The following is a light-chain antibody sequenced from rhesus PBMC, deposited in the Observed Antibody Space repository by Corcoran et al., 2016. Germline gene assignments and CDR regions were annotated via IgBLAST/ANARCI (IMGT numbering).Light chain of an antibody. CDR3: QHGYGTPST. Sequence: DIQMTQSPSSLSAPVGDRDTITCRACENANNYLNWYQQKPGKAPNLLVYKASTLQSGDPSRFSGNGSGTDYTFTINRLQPDGMATDYLQHGYGTPSTFGQGTKVDIK. J-gene: IGKJ1*01. CDR2: KAS. CDR1: ENANNY. V-gene: IGKV1-74*01.